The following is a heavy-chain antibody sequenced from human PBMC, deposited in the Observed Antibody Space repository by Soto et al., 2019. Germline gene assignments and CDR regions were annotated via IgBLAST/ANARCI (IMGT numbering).Heavy chain of an antibody. CDR2: IYYSGST. J-gene: IGHJ4*02. CDR3: ARSSSGDYFDY. Sequence: SETLSLTCTVSGGSISSYYWSWIRQPPGKGLEWIGYIYYSGSTNYNPSLKSRVTISVDTSKNQFSLKLSSVTAADTAVYYCARSSSGDYFDYWGQGTLVTVSS. V-gene: IGHV4-59*01. D-gene: IGHD6-25*01. CDR1: GGSISSYY.